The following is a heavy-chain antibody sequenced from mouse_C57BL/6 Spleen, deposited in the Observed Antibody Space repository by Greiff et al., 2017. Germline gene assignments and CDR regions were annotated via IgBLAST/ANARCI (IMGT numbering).Heavy chain of an antibody. D-gene: IGHD2-12*01. CDR1: GYTFTDYY. J-gene: IGHJ2*01. Sequence: VQLQQSGAELVRPGASVTLSCKASGYTFTDYYINWVKQRPGQGLAWIARIYPGSGNTYYNEKFKGKATLTAEKSSSTAYMQLSSLTSEDSAVYFCARGAYDCDDWGKGTTLTVSS. CDR2: IYPGSGNT. V-gene: IGHV1-76*01. CDR3: ARGAYDCDD.